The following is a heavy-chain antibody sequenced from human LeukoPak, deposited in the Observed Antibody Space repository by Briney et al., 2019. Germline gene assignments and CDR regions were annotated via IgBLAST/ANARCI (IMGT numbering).Heavy chain of an antibody. CDR3: ARAGDCSSTSCYSLDY. V-gene: IGHV4-59*01. CDR2: IYYSGST. CDR1: GGSISSYY. J-gene: IGHJ4*02. D-gene: IGHD2-2*02. Sequence: PSETLSLTCTVSGGSISSYYWSWIRQPPGKGLEWIGYIYYSGSTNYNPSLKSRVTISVDTSKNQFSLKLSSVTAADTAVYYCARAGDCSSTSCYSLDYWGQGTLVTVSS.